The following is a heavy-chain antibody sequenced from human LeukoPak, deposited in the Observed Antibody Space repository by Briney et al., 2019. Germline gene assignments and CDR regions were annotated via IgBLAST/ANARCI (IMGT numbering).Heavy chain of an antibody. J-gene: IGHJ4*02. CDR3: ARRGSGWYFDY. CDR2: INHSGST. CDR1: GGSFSGYY. Sequence: SETLSLTCAVYGGSFSGYYWSWIRQPPGKGLEWIGEINHSGSTNYNPSLKSRVTISVDTSKNQFSLKLSSVTAADTAVYYCARRGSGWYFDYWGQGTLVTVSS. D-gene: IGHD6-19*01. V-gene: IGHV4-34*01.